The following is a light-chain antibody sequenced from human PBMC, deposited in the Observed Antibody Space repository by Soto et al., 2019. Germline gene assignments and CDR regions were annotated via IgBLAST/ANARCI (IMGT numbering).Light chain of an antibody. J-gene: IGKJ5*01. CDR2: DTF. CDR3: QQRARWPMP. Sequence: EVVLTQSPATLSVSPGESVTLSCRASQSVSSYLAWYQHKPGQAPRPLIYDTFQRATGVPDRFSGGGSGTDFTLTISSLEPEDFAVYYCQQRARWPMPFGQGTRLELK. V-gene: IGKV3-11*01. CDR1: QSVSSY.